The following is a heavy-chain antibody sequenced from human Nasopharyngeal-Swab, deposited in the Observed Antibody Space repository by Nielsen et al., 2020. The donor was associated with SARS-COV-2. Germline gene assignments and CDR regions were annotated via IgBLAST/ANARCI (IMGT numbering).Heavy chain of an antibody. V-gene: IGHV4-39*01. D-gene: IGHD2-21*02. CDR1: GGSISSSSYY. CDR2: IYYSGST. J-gene: IGHJ6*03. CDR3: ARAGDLTAYYSYYMDV. Sequence: SETLSLTCTVSGGSISSSSYYWGWIRQPPGKGLEWIGSIYYSGSTYYNPSLKSRVTISVDMSKTQFSLKLSSVTAADTAVYYCARAGDLTAYYSYYMDVWGNGTTVTVSS.